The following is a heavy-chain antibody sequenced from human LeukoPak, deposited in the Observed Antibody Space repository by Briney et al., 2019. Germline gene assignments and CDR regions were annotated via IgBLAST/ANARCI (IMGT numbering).Heavy chain of an antibody. V-gene: IGHV3-30*15. CDR3: ARANTGMVRGYYYYMDV. Sequence: PGGSLRLSCAASGFTFSDYAMHWVRQAPGKGLEWVAVISYDGSNEYYADSVEGRFTISRDNSKNTLYLQMSSLRVEDTAVYYCARANTGMVRGYYYYMDVWGKGTTVTVSS. D-gene: IGHD5-18*01. CDR2: ISYDGSNE. J-gene: IGHJ6*03. CDR1: GFTFSDYA.